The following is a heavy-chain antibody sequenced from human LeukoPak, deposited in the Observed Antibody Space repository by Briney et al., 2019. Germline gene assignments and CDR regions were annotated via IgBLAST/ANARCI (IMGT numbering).Heavy chain of an antibody. D-gene: IGHD6-13*01. J-gene: IGHJ5*02. CDR2: INPSGGTT. CDR1: GYTFTCYH. Sequence: GASVKVSCKASGYTFTCYHMHWVRQAPGQGLEWMGIINPSGGTTNYAQKFRGRVTMTRDMSTSTVYMELSSLRSEDTAVYYCARARTAALYNWFDPWGQGTLVTVSS. CDR3: ARARTAALYNWFDP. V-gene: IGHV1-46*01.